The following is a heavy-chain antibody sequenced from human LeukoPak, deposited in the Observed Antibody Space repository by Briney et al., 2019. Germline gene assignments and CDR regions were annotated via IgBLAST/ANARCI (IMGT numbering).Heavy chain of an antibody. CDR3: ARVGAIVARLPHFDY. CDR1: GVTFGGYW. J-gene: IGHJ4*02. CDR2: IYSDGSRT. V-gene: IGHV3-74*01. Sequence: PGGSLRLSCAASGVTFGGYWTQWVRHAPGEGLVWVSRIYSDGSRTSYADSVKGRFPVSRDNAKNTLYLQMNSLRAEDTAVYYCARVGAIVARLPHFDYWGQGTLGTVSS. D-gene: IGHD5-12*01.